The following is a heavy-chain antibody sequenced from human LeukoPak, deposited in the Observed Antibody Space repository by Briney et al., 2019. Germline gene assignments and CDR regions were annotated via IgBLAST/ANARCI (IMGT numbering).Heavy chain of an antibody. CDR2: ISGSGGST. CDR1: GFTFSSYA. J-gene: IGHJ3*02. D-gene: IGHD3-10*01. Sequence: GGSLRLSCAASGFTFSSYAMSWVRQAPGKGLEWVSAISGSGGSTYYADSVKGRFTISRDNAKNSLYLQMNSLRAEDTAVYYCARGSRDDAFDIWGQGTMVTVSS. CDR3: ARGSRDDAFDI. V-gene: IGHV3-23*01.